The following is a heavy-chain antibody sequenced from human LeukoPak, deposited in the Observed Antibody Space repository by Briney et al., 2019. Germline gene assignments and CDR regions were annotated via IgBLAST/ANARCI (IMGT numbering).Heavy chain of an antibody. Sequence: GGSLRLSCAASGFTFSSYAMHWVRQAPGKGLEWVAVVSYDGSNKYYADSVKGRFTISRDNSKNTLYLQMNSLRAEDTAVYYCARDEQGSGWFGAFDIWGQGTMVTVS. CDR3: ARDEQGSGWFGAFDI. CDR2: VSYDGSNK. V-gene: IGHV3-30*04. CDR1: GFTFSSYA. D-gene: IGHD6-19*01. J-gene: IGHJ3*02.